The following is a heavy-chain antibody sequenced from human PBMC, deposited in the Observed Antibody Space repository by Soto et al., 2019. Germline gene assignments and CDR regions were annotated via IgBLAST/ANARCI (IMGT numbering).Heavy chain of an antibody. CDR2: INAGNGNT. Sequence: ASVKVSFKASGYTFTSYAMHWVRQAPGQRLEWMGWINAGNGNTKYSQKFQGRVTITRDTSASTAYMELSSLRSEDTAVYYCALDAPKYCGGDCYYYWGQGTLVTVSS. CDR3: ALDAPKYCGGDCYYY. CDR1: GYTFTSYA. V-gene: IGHV1-3*01. D-gene: IGHD2-21*02. J-gene: IGHJ4*02.